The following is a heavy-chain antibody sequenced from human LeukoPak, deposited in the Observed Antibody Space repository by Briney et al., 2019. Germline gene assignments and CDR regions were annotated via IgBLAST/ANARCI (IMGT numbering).Heavy chain of an antibody. J-gene: IGHJ6*03. D-gene: IGHD4-11*01. V-gene: IGHV3-20*04. CDR2: IRWSGGST. CDR3: ARGVYSNYPNYYYMDV. Sequence: PRGSLRLSRAASLFRVDDYGMSSVRQPPRKGLAWVSGIRWSGGSTGYADSVKGRFIISRDNAKNSLYLQMNSLRAEDSALYYCARGVYSNYPNYYYMDVWGKGTTVTVSS. CDR1: LFRVDDYG.